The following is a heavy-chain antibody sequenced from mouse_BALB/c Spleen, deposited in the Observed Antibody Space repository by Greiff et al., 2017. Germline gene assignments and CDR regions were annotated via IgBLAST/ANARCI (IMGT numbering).Heavy chain of an antibody. J-gene: IGHJ2*01. Sequence: VQLQQSGPGLVKPSQSLSLTCSVTGYSITSGYYWNWIRQFPGNKLEWMGYISYDGSNNYNPSLKNRISITRDTSKNQFFLKLNSVTTEDTATYYCAAVITTVYYFDYWGQGTTLTVSS. CDR1: GYSITSGYY. V-gene: IGHV3-6*02. D-gene: IGHD1-1*01. CDR3: AAVITTVYYFDY. CDR2: ISYDGSN.